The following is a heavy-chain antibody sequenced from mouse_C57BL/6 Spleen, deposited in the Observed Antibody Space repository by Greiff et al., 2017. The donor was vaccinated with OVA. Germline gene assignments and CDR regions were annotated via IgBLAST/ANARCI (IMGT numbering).Heavy chain of an antibody. V-gene: IGHV1-75*01. CDR1: GYTFTDYY. J-gene: IGHJ1*03. CDR2: IFPGSGST. Sequence: VKLMESGPELVKPGASVKISCKASGYTFTDYYINWVKQRPGQGLEWIGWIFPGSGSTYYNEKFKGKATLTVDKSSSTAYMLLSSLTSEDSAVYFCARRPYYGSHWYFDVWGTGTTVTVSS. CDR3: ARRPYYGSHWYFDV. D-gene: IGHD1-1*01.